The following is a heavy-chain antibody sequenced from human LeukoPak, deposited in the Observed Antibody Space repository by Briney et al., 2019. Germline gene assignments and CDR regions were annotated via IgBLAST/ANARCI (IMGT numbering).Heavy chain of an antibody. CDR3: ARDGYYDRSGYYYGGGANY. Sequence: SETLSLTCAVYGGSFSGYYWSWIRQPPGKGLEWIGEINHSGSTNYNPSLKSRVTISVDTSKNQFSLKLSSVTAADTAVYYCARDGYYDRSGYYYGGGANYWGQGTLVTVSS. CDR2: INHSGST. V-gene: IGHV4-34*01. J-gene: IGHJ4*02. CDR1: GGSFSGYY. D-gene: IGHD3-22*01.